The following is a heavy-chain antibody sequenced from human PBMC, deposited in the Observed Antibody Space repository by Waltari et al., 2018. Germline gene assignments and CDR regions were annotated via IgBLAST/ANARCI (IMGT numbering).Heavy chain of an antibody. CDR1: GGSISSGGYS. J-gene: IGHJ3*02. D-gene: IGHD4-17*01. Sequence: QVQLQESGPGLVKPSQTLSLTCTVSGGSISSGGYSWRWIRQHPGKGLEWIGYIYYSGSTYYNPSLKSRVTISVDTSKNQFSLKLSSVTAADTAVYYCARADYGGNSNAFDIWGQGTMVTVSS. CDR3: ARADYGGNSNAFDI. CDR2: IYYSGST. V-gene: IGHV4-31*03.